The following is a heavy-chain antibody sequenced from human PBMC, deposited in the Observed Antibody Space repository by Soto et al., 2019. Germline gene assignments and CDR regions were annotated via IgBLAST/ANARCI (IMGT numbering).Heavy chain of an antibody. CDR1: GASISSYY. J-gene: IGHJ4*02. V-gene: IGHV4-59*01. CDR2: IYYSGST. CDR3: ARGGWDFDY. Sequence: QVQLQESGPGLVKPSETLSLSCTVSGASISSYYWSWIRQPPGKGLEWIGYIYYSGSTNYNPSLKSRVTRSVDTSKNPFSLKLSSVTAADTAVYYCARGGWDFDYWGQGTLVTVSS. D-gene: IGHD1-26*01.